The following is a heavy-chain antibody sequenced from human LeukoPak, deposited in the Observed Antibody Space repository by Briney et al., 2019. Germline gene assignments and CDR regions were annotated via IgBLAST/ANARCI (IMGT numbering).Heavy chain of an antibody. CDR1: GFTFSNFG. CDR3: AKDTPVDT. CDR2: IRYDGSNE. J-gene: IGHJ5*02. V-gene: IGHV3-30*02. Sequence: GGSLRLSCAASGFTFSNFGMHWIRQAPGKGLEWVSFIRYDGSNEYYADSVKGRFTISRDNSKNTVYLQMNSLRAEDTAIYYCAKDTPVDTWGQGTLVTVSS.